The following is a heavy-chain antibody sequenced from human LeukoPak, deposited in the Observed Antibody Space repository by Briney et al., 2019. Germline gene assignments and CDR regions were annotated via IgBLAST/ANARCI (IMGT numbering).Heavy chain of an antibody. D-gene: IGHD6-19*01. CDR2: IIPILGIA. CDR3: ASTRGYSSGWYKSYFDY. Sequence: GASVKLSCKASGVTFSSYAISWVRQAPGQGLEWMGRIIPILGIANYAQKFQGRVTITADKSTSTAYMELSSLRSEDTAVYYCASTRGYSSGWYKSYFDYWGQGTLATVSS. CDR1: GVTFSSYA. J-gene: IGHJ4*02. V-gene: IGHV1-69*04.